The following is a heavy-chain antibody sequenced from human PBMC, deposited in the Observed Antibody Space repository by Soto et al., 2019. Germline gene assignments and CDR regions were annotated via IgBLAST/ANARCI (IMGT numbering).Heavy chain of an antibody. CDR1: GYTFTSYG. J-gene: IGHJ4*02. CDR2: ISAHNDNT. Sequence: QVNLVQSGAEVRKPGASVKVSCKGSGYTFTSYGIAWVRQAPGQGLEWMGWISAHNDNTTDAQKVQGRVTVTRDTSTSTAYMELRNLTSDDTAVYYCARGRYGDYWGQGALVTVSS. V-gene: IGHV1-18*01. D-gene: IGHD1-1*01. CDR3: ARGRYGDY.